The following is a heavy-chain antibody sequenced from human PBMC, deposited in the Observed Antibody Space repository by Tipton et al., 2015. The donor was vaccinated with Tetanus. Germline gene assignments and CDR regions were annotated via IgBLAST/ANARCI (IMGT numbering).Heavy chain of an antibody. J-gene: IGHJ4*02. CDR3: ARVACSSTSCYSHYFDY. CDR2: VFRSGSA. CDR1: GGSFSGTS. D-gene: IGHD2-2*01. V-gene: IGHV4-30-2*01. Sequence: LRLSCAVSGGSFSGTSWSWIRQPPGKGLEWIGYVFRSGSADYNPSLKSRVNISLDRSENQISLMLTSVTAADTAVYYCARVACSSTSCYSHYFDYWGPGSLVTVSS.